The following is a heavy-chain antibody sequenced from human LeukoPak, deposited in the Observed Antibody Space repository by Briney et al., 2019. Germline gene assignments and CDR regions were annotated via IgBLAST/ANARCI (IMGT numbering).Heavy chain of an antibody. CDR3: ANPWGSGWYFDL. Sequence: GGSLRLSCAASGFTFSNHDMHWVRQTPGKGLEWVSGISGSGGTTYYAGSVKSRFTISRDNSNYALYLQMNSLSADDTAVYYCANPWGSGWYFDLWGRGTLVTVSS. J-gene: IGHJ2*01. CDR1: GFTFSNHD. D-gene: IGHD7-27*01. V-gene: IGHV3-23*01. CDR2: ISGSGGTT.